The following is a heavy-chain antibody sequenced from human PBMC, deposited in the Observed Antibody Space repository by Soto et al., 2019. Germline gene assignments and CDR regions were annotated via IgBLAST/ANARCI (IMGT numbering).Heavy chain of an antibody. D-gene: IGHD6-13*01. CDR3: AKGPYSSSWYGGLWFDY. CDR1: GFTFGSYA. J-gene: IGHJ4*02. V-gene: IGHV3-23*01. CDR2: ISGSGGST. Sequence: PGGSLRLSCAASGFTFGSYALSWVRQAPGKGLEWVSAISGSGGSTYYADSVKGRFTISRDNSKNTLYLQMNSLRAEDTAVYYCAKGPYSSSWYGGLWFDYWGQGTLVTVSS.